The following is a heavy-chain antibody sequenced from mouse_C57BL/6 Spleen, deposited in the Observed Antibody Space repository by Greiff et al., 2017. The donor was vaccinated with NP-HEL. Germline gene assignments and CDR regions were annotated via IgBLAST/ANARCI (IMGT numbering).Heavy chain of an antibody. V-gene: IGHV5-4*01. CDR2: ISDGGSYT. Sequence: EVQGVESGGGLVKPGGSLKLSCAASGFTFSSYAMSWVRQTPEKRLEWVATISDGGSYTYYPDNVKGRFTISRDNAKNNLYLQMSHLKSEDTAMYYCARDEEEGFDYWGQGTTLTVSS. CDR3: ARDEEEGFDY. CDR1: GFTFSSYA. J-gene: IGHJ2*01.